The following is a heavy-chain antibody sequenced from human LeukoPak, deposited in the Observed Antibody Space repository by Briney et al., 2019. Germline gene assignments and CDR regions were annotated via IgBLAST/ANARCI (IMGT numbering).Heavy chain of an antibody. V-gene: IGHV3-23*01. CDR1: GGSISSYY. J-gene: IGHJ4*02. Sequence: ETLSLTCTVSGGSISSYYWSWVRQAPGKGLEWVSAISGSGGSTYYADSVKGRFTISRDNSKNTLYLQMNSLRAEDTAVYYCAKSDYDFWSGYLYWGQGTLVTVSS. CDR2: ISGSGGST. D-gene: IGHD3-3*01. CDR3: AKSDYDFWSGYLY.